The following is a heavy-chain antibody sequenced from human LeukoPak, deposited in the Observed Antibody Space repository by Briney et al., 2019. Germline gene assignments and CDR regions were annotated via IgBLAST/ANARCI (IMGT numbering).Heavy chain of an antibody. Sequence: GGSLRLSCAASGFTFSSYAMSWVRQAPGKGLEWVSSISGSGNRTYYADSVKGRFTISRNNSKNTLFLQMNSLRAEDTAVYYCAKNLYCGGGSCYPSALGMDVWGQGTTVTVSS. CDR3: AKNLYCGGGSCYPSALGMDV. CDR2: ISGSGNRT. D-gene: IGHD2-15*01. V-gene: IGHV3-23*01. CDR1: GFTFSSYA. J-gene: IGHJ6*02.